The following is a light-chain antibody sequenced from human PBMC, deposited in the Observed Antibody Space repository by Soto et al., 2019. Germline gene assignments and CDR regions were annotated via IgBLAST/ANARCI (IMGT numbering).Light chain of an antibody. CDR2: AAS. CDR1: QTPRTF. J-gene: IGKJ1*01. Sequence: PITQSPSSLSACVGDRVTITCRASQTPRTFVNWYQQKPGKAPKLLISAASSLQSGVPSRFSGSGSGTDFTPTICSLQPEDFATDYCTQSYRSLRTFGPRTNVDIK. V-gene: IGKV1-39*01. CDR3: TQSYRSLRT.